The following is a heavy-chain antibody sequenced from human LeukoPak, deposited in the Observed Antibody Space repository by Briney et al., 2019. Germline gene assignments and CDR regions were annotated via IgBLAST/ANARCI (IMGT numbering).Heavy chain of an antibody. CDR1: GYTFTSYD. CDR3: ARGRRFGELSDFDY. D-gene: IGHD3-10*01. Sequence: ASVKVSCKASGYTFTSYDINWVRQATGQGLEWMGWMNPNSGNTGYAQKFQGRVTMTRNTSISTAYMELSSLRSEDTAVCYCARGRRFGELSDFDYWGQGTLVTVSS. J-gene: IGHJ4*02. CDR2: MNPNSGNT. V-gene: IGHV1-8*01.